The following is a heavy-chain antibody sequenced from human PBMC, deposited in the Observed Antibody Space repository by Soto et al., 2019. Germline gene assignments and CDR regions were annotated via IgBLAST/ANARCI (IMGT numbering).Heavy chain of an antibody. Sequence: QVQLVQSGAEVKKPGSSVKVSCKASGGTFSSHGISWVRQAPGQGLEWMGGIIPVFGSPNYAQKFQARVTITANESTTTAYMELSSLRSEDTAIYYCARDRDYYVSRGYYRSYHNMDVWGQGTTVTVSS. D-gene: IGHD3-22*01. CDR3: ARDRDYYVSRGYYRSYHNMDV. CDR2: IIPVFGSP. V-gene: IGHV1-69*01. CDR1: GGTFSSHG. J-gene: IGHJ6*02.